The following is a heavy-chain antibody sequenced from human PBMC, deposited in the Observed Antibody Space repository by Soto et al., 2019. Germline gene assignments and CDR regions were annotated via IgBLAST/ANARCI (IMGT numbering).Heavy chain of an antibody. Sequence: QLQLQESGPGLVKPSETLSLTCTVSGGSISSSSYYWGWIRQPPGKGLEWIGSIYYSGSTYYNPSLKSRVTIPVDTSKNQFSLKLSSVTAADTAVYYCARHGRVAAAGYYYGMDVWGQGTTVTVSS. J-gene: IGHJ6*02. V-gene: IGHV4-39*01. CDR1: GGSISSSSYY. D-gene: IGHD6-13*01. CDR3: ARHGRVAAAGYYYGMDV. CDR2: IYYSGST.